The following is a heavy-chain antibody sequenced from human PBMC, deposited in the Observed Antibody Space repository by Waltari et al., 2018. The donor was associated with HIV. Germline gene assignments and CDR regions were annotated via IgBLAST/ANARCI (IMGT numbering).Heavy chain of an antibody. CDR2: IYYSGDT. D-gene: IGHD3-10*01. J-gene: IGHJ6*02. CDR1: GGSISSSSYY. Sequence: QLQLQESGPGLVKPSETLSLTCTVSGGSISSSSYYWGWIRQPPGKGLEWIGSIYYSGDTYYNPSLKRRVTISVDTSKNQLSLKLSSVTAADTAVYYCARDYYGSGSYYNEDYYYGMDVWGQGTTVTVSS. CDR3: ARDYYGSGSYYNEDYYYGMDV. V-gene: IGHV4-39*07.